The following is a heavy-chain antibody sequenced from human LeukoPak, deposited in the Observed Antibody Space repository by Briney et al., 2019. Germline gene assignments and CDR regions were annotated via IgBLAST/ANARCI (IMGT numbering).Heavy chain of an antibody. CDR1: GFTFSSYA. CDR2: ISGSGGST. V-gene: IGHV3-23*01. CDR3: AKDSGYTYSGYDTDY. J-gene: IGHJ4*02. D-gene: IGHD5-12*01. Sequence: GGSLRLSCAASGFTFSSYAMSWVRQAPGKGLEWVSAISGSGGSTYYADSVKGRFTISRDNSKNTLYLQMNSLRAEDTAVYYCAKDSGYTYSGYDTDYWGQGTLVTVSS.